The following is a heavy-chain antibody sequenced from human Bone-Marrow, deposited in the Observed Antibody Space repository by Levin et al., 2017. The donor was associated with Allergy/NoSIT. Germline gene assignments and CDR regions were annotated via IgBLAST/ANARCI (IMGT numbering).Heavy chain of an antibody. J-gene: IGHJ6*03. CDR1: GFTVTGAY. CDR3: TRGGPDYYYYYMDV. Sequence: GGSLRLSCAASGFTVTGAYMSWVRQAPGKGLEWVSVTYRGGDSYFADSVKGRFSLSRDNSKNTLYLQMNSLRAEDTAVYYCTRGGPDYYYYYMDVWGKGTTVTVSS. V-gene: IGHV3-53*01. CDR2: TYRGGDS. D-gene: IGHD3-16*01.